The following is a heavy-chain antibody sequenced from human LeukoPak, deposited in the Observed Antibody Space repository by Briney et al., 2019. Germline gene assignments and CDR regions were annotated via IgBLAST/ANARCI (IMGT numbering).Heavy chain of an antibody. CDR1: GFTFSNAW. V-gene: IGHV3-15*01. CDR3: TTARWYSSSWGYYYGMDA. Sequence: GGSLRLSCAASGFTFSNAWMSWVRQAPGKGLEWVGRIKSKIDGGTTDYAAPVKGRFTISRDDSKNTLYLQMNSLKTEDTAVYYCTTARWYSSSWGYYYGMDAWGQGTTVTVSS. J-gene: IGHJ6*02. CDR2: IKSKIDGGTT. D-gene: IGHD6-13*01.